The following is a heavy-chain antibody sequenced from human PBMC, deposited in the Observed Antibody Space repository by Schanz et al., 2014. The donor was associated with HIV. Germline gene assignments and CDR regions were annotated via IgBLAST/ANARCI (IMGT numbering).Heavy chain of an antibody. J-gene: IGHJ6*02. Sequence: EVQLAESGGRLEQPGGSLRLSCAASGFIFSDYSMNWVRQAPGKGLEWVAHMIWNNGIYYADSVKGRFTISRDNAKNSLYLQMNSLREEDTAVYYCTRDGGCSGTACYGYGMDVWGRGTTVTVSS. V-gene: IGHV3-48*02. CDR1: GFIFSDYS. CDR3: TRDGGCSGTACYGYGMDV. D-gene: IGHD2-2*01. CDR2: MIWNNGI.